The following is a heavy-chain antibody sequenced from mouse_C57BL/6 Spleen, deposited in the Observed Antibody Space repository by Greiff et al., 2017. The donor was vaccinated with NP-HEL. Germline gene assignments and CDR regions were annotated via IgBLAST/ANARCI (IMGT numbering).Heavy chain of an antibody. CDR1: GYTFTDYE. V-gene: IGHV1-15*01. CDR3: TRSPLTTVVEGFAY. Sequence: QVQLKQSGAELVRPGASVTLSCKASGYTFTDYEMHWVKQTPVHGLEWIGAIDPETGGTAYNQKFKGKAILTADKSSSTAYMELRSLTSEDSAVYDCTRSPLTTVVEGFAYWGQGTLVTVSA. J-gene: IGHJ3*01. CDR2: IDPETGGT. D-gene: IGHD1-1*01.